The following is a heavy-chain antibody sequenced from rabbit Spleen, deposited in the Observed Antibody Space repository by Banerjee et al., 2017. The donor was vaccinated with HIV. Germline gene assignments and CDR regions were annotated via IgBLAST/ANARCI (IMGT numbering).Heavy chain of an antibody. CDR3: ARGSATMPLVITGYFLTL. CDR1: GFSFSSSYY. V-gene: IGHV1S40*01. CDR2: IYGDRSGST. D-gene: IGHD2-1*01. Sequence: QSLEESGGGLVKPGGTLTLTCKASGFSFSSSYYMCWVRQAPGTGLKCNACIYGDRSGSTYYANWAKGRFTISRTSSTAVTLQMTSLTAADTAAYFCARGSATMPLVITGYFLTLWGPGTLVTVS. J-gene: IGHJ4*01.